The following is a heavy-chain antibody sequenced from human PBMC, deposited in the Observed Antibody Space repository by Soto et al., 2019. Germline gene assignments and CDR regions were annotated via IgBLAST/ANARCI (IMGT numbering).Heavy chain of an antibody. D-gene: IGHD6-19*01. J-gene: IGHJ5*02. Sequence: TSETLSLTCGVSGGTIRSPDWWTCVRQPPGKGLEWIGEIFQSGSTNYTPSLESRVTISVDKSKNQFSLTLTSVTAADTAVYFCARGRGRYSSGWSWLEPWGQGILVTVSS. CDR3: ARGRGRYSSGWSWLEP. CDR2: IFQSGST. CDR1: GGTIRSPDW. V-gene: IGHV4-4*02.